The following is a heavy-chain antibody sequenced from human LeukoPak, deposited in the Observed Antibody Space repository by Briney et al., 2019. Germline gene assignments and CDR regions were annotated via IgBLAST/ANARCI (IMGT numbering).Heavy chain of an antibody. CDR2: ITGSGGST. J-gene: IGHJ4*02. CDR3: AKDIDGKD. Sequence: GGSLRLSCAASGFTFSSHARSWVRQAPGKGLEWVSFITGSGGSTYYADSVKRRFTISRDNSKNTLHLQMKSLRAEDTAGYCCAKDIDGKDWGQGTLVTVSS. D-gene: IGHD1-26*01. CDR1: GFTFSSHA. V-gene: IGHV3-23*01.